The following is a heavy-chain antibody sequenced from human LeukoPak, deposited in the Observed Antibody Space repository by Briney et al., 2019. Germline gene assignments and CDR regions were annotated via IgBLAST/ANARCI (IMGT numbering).Heavy chain of an antibody. J-gene: IGHJ4*02. V-gene: IGHV3-30*04. CDR3: ARAGYSSGWYARY. D-gene: IGHD6-19*01. Sequence: GGSLRLSCAASGFTFSSYDMHWVRQAPGKGLEWVAVISYDGSNKYYADSVKGRFTISRDNPKNTLYLQMNSLRAEDTAVYYCARAGYSSGWYARYWGQGTLVTVSS. CDR1: GFTFSSYD. CDR2: ISYDGSNK.